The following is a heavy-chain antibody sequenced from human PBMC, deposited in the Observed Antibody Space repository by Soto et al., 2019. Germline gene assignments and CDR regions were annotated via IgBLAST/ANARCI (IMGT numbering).Heavy chain of an antibody. CDR1: GFTFSNAW. CDR3: TTGLRGFGGVIANMGGGYYYYMDV. D-gene: IGHD3-16*02. J-gene: IGHJ6*03. CDR2: IKSKTDGGTT. V-gene: IGHV3-15*01. Sequence: EVQLVESGGGLVKPGGSLRLSCAASGFTFSNAWMSWVRQAPGKGLEWVGRIKSKTDGGTTDYAAPVKGRFTISRDDSKNTLYLQMNSLKTEDTAVYYCTTGLRGFGGVIANMGGGYYYYMDVWGKGTTVTVSS.